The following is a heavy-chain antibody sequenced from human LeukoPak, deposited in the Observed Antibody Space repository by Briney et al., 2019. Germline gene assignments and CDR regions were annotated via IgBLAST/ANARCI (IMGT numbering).Heavy chain of an antibody. D-gene: IGHD5-12*01. V-gene: IGHV3-48*01. CDR3: ARDPGGYDDY. CDR1: GFTFSSYG. J-gene: IGHJ4*02. CDR2: ISSSSSTI. Sequence: GGSLRLSCAASGFTFSSYGMTWVRQAPGKGLEWVSYISSSSSTIYYADSVKGRFTISRDNAKNSLYLQLNSLRAEDTAVYYCARDPGGYDDYWGQGTLVTVSS.